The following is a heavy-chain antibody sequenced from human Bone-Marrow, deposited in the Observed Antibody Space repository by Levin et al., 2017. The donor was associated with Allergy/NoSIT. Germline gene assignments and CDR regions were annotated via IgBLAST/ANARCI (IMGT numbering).Heavy chain of an antibody. CDR1: GFTFSSYG. CDR3: ARDEGPFSSSMSFDY. J-gene: IGHJ4*01. V-gene: IGHV3-21*01. CDR2: ISGSGRHI. D-gene: IGHD6-13*01. Sequence: GESLKISCAGSGFTFSSYGMNWVRQAPGKGLEWVSSISGSGRHIYSSDSMKGRFTISRGNANNSLYLQMNSLRAEDTAIYYCARDEGPFSSSMSFDYWGHGTLVTVSS.